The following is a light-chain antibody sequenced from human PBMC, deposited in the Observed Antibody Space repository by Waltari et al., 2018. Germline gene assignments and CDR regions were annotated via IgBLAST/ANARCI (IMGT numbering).Light chain of an antibody. CDR1: KLGDKY. CDR2: QDS. CDR3: QAWDSSTMV. V-gene: IGLV3-1*01. J-gene: IGLJ2*01. Sequence: SYELTQPPSVSVSPGQTARITCSGDKLGDKYACWHQQKPGQSPVLVIYQDSKRPSGIPERFSGSNSGNTATLTISGTQAMDEADYYCQAWDSSTMVFGGGTKLTVL.